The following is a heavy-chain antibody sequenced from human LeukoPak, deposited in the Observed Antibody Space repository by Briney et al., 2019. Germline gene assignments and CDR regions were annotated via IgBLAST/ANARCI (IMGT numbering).Heavy chain of an antibody. V-gene: IGHV3-74*01. CDR3: ARGFDGYPFGWWFDP. D-gene: IGHD3-10*01. CDR2: VSADGSTT. Sequence: GGSLRLSCVVSGFTFTTYWRHWVRQAPGRGLVWVSRVSADGSTTIYADSVKGRFTISRDNGINTVYLQMNSLRAEDTAVYYCARGFDGYPFGWWFDPWGQGTLVTVSS. CDR1: GFTFTTYW. J-gene: IGHJ5*02.